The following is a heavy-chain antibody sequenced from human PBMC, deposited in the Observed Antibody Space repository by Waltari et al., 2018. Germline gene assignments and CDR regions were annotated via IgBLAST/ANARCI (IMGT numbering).Heavy chain of an antibody. D-gene: IGHD5-12*01. CDR1: GVPNTSKTHY. CDR3: ATYIGASVGTAAFDV. J-gene: IGHJ3*01. CDR2: VSYSGTT. V-gene: IGHV4-39*01. Sequence: HLQLQESGPRLVRPSGTLSPICRVSGVPNTSKTHYSAWIRQSPGQGLEWIGTVSYSGTTYISPSLKSRVSVSRDTSKNQVSLILGSVTATDMAVYYCATYIGASVGTAAFDVWGQGTMVTVSS.